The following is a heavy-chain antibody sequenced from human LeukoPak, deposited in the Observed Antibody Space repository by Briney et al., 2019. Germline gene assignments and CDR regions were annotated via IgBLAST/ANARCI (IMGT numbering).Heavy chain of an antibody. V-gene: IGHV3-30*03. CDR1: GFTFSSYG. D-gene: IGHD4-17*01. CDR3: ARAFYGDYLFDY. J-gene: IGHJ4*02. CDR2: ISYDGSNK. Sequence: GGSLRLSCAASGFTFSSYGMHWVRQAPGKGLEWVAVISYDGSNKYYADSVKGRFTISRDNSKNTLYLQMNSLRAEDTAVYYCARAFYGDYLFDYWGQGTLVTVSS.